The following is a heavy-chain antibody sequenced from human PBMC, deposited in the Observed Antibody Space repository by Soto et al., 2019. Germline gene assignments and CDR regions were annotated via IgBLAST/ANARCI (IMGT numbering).Heavy chain of an antibody. Sequence: QVQLVQSGAEVKKPGSSVKVSCKASGGTFSSYAISWVRQAPGQGLEWMGGIIPIFGTANYAQKFQGRVTITADESTSTAYMELSSLRSEDTAVYYCARALGRYSYGYPYYGMDVWGQGTTVTVSS. V-gene: IGHV1-69*12. J-gene: IGHJ6*02. CDR3: ARALGRYSYGYPYYGMDV. CDR1: GGTFSSYA. CDR2: IIPIFGTA. D-gene: IGHD5-18*01.